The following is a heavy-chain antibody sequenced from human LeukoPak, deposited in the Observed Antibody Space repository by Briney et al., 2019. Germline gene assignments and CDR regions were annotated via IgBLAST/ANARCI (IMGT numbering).Heavy chain of an antibody. D-gene: IGHD2-2*01. CDR3: ARDPVPAAARHFDY. CDR2: ISSIRNYI. Sequence: GGSLRLSCAASKFTFSDYSMSWVRQAPGKGLEWVSSISSIRNYIYYADSVKGRFTVSRDNAKNSLYLQMNSLRAEDTAVYYCARDPVPAAARHFDYWGQGTLVTVSS. J-gene: IGHJ4*02. V-gene: IGHV3-21*01. CDR1: KFTFSDYS.